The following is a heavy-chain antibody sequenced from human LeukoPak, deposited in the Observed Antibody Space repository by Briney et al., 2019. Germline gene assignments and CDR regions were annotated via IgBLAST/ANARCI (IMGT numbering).Heavy chain of an antibody. V-gene: IGHV1-46*01. CDR1: GYTFTSYY. D-gene: IGHD5-18*01. J-gene: IGHJ4*02. Sequence: ASVKVSCKASGYTFTSYYMHWVRQAPGQGLEWMGIINPSGGSTSYAQKFQGRVTMTRDTSTSIVYMELSSLRSEDTAVYYCARVDTAMALDYWGQGTLVTVSS. CDR2: INPSGGST. CDR3: ARVDTAMALDY.